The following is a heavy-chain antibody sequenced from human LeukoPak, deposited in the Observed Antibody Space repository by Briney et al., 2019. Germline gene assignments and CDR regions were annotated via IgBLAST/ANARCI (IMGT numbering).Heavy chain of an antibody. CDR3: ARTLIAVAGTGFDY. J-gene: IGHJ4*02. D-gene: IGHD6-19*01. Sequence: SQTLSLTCAISGDSVSSNSAAWNWIRQSPSRGLEWLGRTYYRSKWYKDYVVSGKSRITINPDTSKNQFSLQLKSVTPEDTAVYYCARTLIAVAGTGFDYWGQGTLVTVSS. V-gene: IGHV6-1*01. CDR2: TYYRSKWYK. CDR1: GDSVSSNSAA.